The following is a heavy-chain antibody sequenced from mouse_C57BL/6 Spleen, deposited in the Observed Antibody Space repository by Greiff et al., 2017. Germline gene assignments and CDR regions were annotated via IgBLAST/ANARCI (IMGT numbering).Heavy chain of an antibody. CDR1: GYTFTEYT. CDR2: FYPGSGSI. Sequence: VMLVESGAELVKPGASVKLSCKASGYTFTEYTIHWVKQRSGQGLEWIGWFYPGSGSIKYNEKFKDKATLTADKSSSTVYMELSRLTSEDSAVYFCARHEDFPRYFDYWGQGTTLTVSS. CDR3: ARHEDFPRYFDY. J-gene: IGHJ2*01. V-gene: IGHV1-62-2*01.